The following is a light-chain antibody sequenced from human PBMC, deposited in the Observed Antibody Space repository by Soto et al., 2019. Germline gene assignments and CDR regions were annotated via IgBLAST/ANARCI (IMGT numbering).Light chain of an antibody. CDR1: QDIGHY. Sequence: VIWMTQSPSFLSAIRGDRVTISCRMSQDIGHYLAWYRQKPGKAPELLIYDTSRLQTGAPSRFSGSGSGTYFTLTFSSLQSEDFATYYCPQYYTFPLYTFGQGTKLEI. CDR2: DTS. CDR3: PQYYTFPLYT. V-gene: IGKV1D-8*01. J-gene: IGKJ2*01.